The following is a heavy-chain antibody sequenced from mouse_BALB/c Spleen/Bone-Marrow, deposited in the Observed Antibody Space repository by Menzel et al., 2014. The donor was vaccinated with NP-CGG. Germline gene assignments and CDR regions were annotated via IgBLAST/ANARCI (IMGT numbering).Heavy chain of an antibody. CDR2: IAPGSGST. CDR3: ARSRDGYFDV. V-gene: IGHV1S41*01. J-gene: IGHJ1*01. Sequence: DLVKPGASVKLSCKASVYLFTSYWINWIKQRPGQGLAWIGRIAPGSGSTYYNEMFKGKATLTVDTSSSTAYIQLSSLSSEDSAVYFCARSRDGYFDVWGAGTTVTVSS. CDR1: VYLFTSYW.